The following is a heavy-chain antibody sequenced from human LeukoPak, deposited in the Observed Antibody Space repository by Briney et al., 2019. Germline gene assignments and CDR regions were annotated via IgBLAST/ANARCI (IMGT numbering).Heavy chain of an antibody. D-gene: IGHD2-21*01. V-gene: IGHV4-59*08. Sequence: SETLSLTCIVSGGSISDYYLSWIRQPPGKGLEWIAYINYSGRTNYNPSLKSRVTISEDTSRNQFSLKLSSVTAADTAVYYCARGGIPDYWGQGILVTVSS. CDR1: GGSISDYY. CDR2: INYSGRT. J-gene: IGHJ4*02. CDR3: ARGGIPDY.